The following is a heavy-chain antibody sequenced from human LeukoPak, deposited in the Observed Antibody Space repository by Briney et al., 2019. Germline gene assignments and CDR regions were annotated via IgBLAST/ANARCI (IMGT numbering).Heavy chain of an antibody. D-gene: IGHD2-15*01. J-gene: IGHJ4*02. Sequence: SETLSLTCTVSGGSISSSSYYWGWIRQPPGKGLEWIGSIYYSGSTYYNPSLKSRVIISVDTSKNQFSLKVSSVTAADTAVYYCARVAGVEVAPATSYWGQGTLVTVSS. CDR2: IYYSGST. CDR1: GGSISSSSYY. V-gene: IGHV4-39*01. CDR3: ARVAGVEVAPATSY.